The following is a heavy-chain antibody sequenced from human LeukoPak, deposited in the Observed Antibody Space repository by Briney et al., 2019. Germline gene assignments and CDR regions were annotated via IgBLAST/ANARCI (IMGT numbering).Heavy chain of an antibody. D-gene: IGHD3-10*01. CDR2: INPSGGST. J-gene: IGHJ4*02. Sequence: ASMKVSCKASGYTFTDHYMHWVRQAPGQGLEWMGIINPSGGSTSYAQKFQGRVTMTRDTSISTAYMELSRLRSDDTAVYYCAITQPSGAMYWGQGTLVTVSS. CDR1: GYTFTDHY. V-gene: IGHV1-2*02. CDR3: AITQPSGAMY.